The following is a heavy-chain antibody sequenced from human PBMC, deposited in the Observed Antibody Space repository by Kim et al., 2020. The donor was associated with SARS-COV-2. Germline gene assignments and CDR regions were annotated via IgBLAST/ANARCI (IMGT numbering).Heavy chain of an antibody. V-gene: IGHV4-34*01. CDR1: GGSLSGYY. Sequence: SETLSLTCAVYGGSLSGYYWSWIRQPPGKGLEWIGEINQSGSTNYNPSLKSRVTMSLVTSKNHFSLKVNSVTAADTAVYYCARADYSDGSGPDYWGQGTLVTVSS. CDR3: ARADYSDGSGPDY. CDR2: INQSGST. D-gene: IGHD6-19*01. J-gene: IGHJ4*02.